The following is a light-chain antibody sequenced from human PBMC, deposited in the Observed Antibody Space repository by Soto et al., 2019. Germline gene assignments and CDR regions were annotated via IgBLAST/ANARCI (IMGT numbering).Light chain of an antibody. CDR1: QSISRW. CDR3: QQYNTYAT. J-gene: IGKJ5*01. V-gene: IGKV1-5*01. CDR2: DAS. Sequence: DIQMTQSPSSLSASVVERVTITCRASQSISRWLAWYQQKPGKAPKLLIYDASTMETGVPSRFSGSGSGTEFTLTISSLQPDDLGTYYCQQYNTYATFGQGTRLEIK.